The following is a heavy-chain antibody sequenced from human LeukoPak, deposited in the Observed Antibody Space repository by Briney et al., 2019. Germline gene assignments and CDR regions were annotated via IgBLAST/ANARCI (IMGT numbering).Heavy chain of an antibody. Sequence: SETLSLTCTVSGGSISSSSYYWGWIRQPPGKGLEWIGSIYYSGSTYYNPSLKSRVTISVDTSKNQFSLKLSSVTAADTAVYYCLSWSSSWILEGGMEDDYYGMDVWGQGTTVTVSS. CDR1: GGSISSSSYY. D-gene: IGHD6-13*01. CDR2: IYYSGST. V-gene: IGHV4-39*07. J-gene: IGHJ6*02. CDR3: LSWSSSWILEGGMEDDYYGMDV.